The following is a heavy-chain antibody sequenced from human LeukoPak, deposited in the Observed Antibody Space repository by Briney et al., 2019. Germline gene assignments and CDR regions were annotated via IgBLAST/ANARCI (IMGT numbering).Heavy chain of an antibody. V-gene: IGHV3-7*01. CDR2: IKHDGSEK. Sequence: GGSLRLSCAASGFIFTNYFMSWVRQAPGKGLEWVASIKHDGSEKYYVDSARGRFTISRDNTMNSLYLQMSSLRAEDTAVYYCATDRGWRTSGYYLYYFEYWGQGTLVTYSS. D-gene: IGHD3-3*01. CDR3: ATDRGWRTSGYYLYYFEY. J-gene: IGHJ4*02. CDR1: GFIFTNYF.